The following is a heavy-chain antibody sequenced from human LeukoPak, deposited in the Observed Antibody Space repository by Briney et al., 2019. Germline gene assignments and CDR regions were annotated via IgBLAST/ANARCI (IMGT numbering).Heavy chain of an antibody. J-gene: IGHJ4*02. V-gene: IGHV1-18*01. Sequence: ASVKVSCKASGYTFTNYGISRVRQAPGQGLEWMGWVSAYADNTNYIQMVRGRATMTTDTSTSTAYMELRSLRSDDTAVYYCARDCIGCHGFDYWGQGTQVTVSS. D-gene: IGHD2-15*01. CDR3: ARDCIGCHGFDY. CDR1: GYTFTNYG. CDR2: VSAYADNT.